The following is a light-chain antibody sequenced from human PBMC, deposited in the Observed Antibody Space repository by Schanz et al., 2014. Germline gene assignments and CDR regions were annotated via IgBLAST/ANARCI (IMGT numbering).Light chain of an antibody. CDR1: RSDVGGYNY. V-gene: IGLV2-14*01. CDR2: DVS. J-gene: IGLJ2*01. CDR3: SSYTSSSTQV. Sequence: QSALTQPASVSGSPGQSITISCTGTRSDVGGYNYVSWYQQHPGKAPKLMIYDVSNRPSGVSNRFSGSKSGNTASLTVSGLQAEDEADYYCSSYTSSSTQVFGGGTKVTVL.